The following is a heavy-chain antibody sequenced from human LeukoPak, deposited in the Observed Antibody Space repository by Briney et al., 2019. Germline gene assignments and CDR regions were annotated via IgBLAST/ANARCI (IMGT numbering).Heavy chain of an antibody. Sequence: GGSLRLSCAASGFTVSSSYMSWVRQAPGEGLEWVSVIYSGGNTYYADSVKGRFTISRDNSKNTLYLQMNSLRAEDTAAYYCAKRLSSGWYYFDYWGQGTLVTVSS. CDR1: GFTVSSSY. CDR3: AKRLSSGWYYFDY. V-gene: IGHV3-53*01. J-gene: IGHJ4*02. D-gene: IGHD6-19*01. CDR2: IYSGGNT.